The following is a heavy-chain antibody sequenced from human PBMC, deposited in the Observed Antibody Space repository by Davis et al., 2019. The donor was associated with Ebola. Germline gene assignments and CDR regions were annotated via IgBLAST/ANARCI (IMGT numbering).Heavy chain of an antibody. D-gene: IGHD3-9*01. CDR1: GFTFSNYA. Sequence: GESLKISCAASGFTFSNYAMSWVRQAPGGGLEWVPGISASGADIKYADSVRGRFYTSREDSKNTLYLQMDSLRAEDTAVYYCTTRLVNPFDHWGQGTLVTVSS. CDR3: TTRLVNPFDH. V-gene: IGHV3-23*01. CDR2: ISASGADI. J-gene: IGHJ4*02.